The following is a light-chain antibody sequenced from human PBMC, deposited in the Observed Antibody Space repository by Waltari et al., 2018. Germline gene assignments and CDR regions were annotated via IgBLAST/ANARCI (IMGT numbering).Light chain of an antibody. CDR3: QQSYVTPRT. CDR1: QSITTN. Sequence: DIQMTQSPSSLSASVGDRVTITCRARQSITTNLNWYQQKPGKAPKLRIYAASSLQSGVPSRFSGSGSGTDFTLTISSLQPEDFATYYCQQSYVTPRTFGQGTKLDIK. CDR2: AAS. V-gene: IGKV1-39*01. J-gene: IGKJ2*01.